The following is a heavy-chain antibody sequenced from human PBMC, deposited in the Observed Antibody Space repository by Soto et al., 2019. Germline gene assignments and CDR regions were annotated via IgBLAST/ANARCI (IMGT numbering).Heavy chain of an antibody. J-gene: IGHJ6*02. CDR2: IYYSGST. CDR3: ARDLGGLSSSSGSYNGLDV. V-gene: IGHV4-31*03. CDR1: GGYISSSDYY. D-gene: IGHD3-10*01. Sequence: SETLSLTCPVSGGYISSSDYYWSWIRQHPVKGLEWIGYIYYSGSTYYNPSLRSRVTMSVDTSKNQFSLKLRSVTAADTAVYYCARDLGGLSSSSGSYNGLDVWGQGTTVTVSS.